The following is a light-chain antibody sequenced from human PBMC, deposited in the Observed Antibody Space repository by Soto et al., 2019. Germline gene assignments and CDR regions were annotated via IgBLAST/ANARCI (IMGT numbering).Light chain of an antibody. Sequence: EIVITQSPATLSVSPGERATLSCRASQSVSINLAWYQQKPGQAPRLLFYGASTRATGIPARFSGSGSGTEFTLTISSLQSEDFAVYYCQQYNNWPITFGQGTRLEIK. V-gene: IGKV3-15*01. CDR2: GAS. CDR3: QQYNNWPIT. J-gene: IGKJ5*01. CDR1: QSVSIN.